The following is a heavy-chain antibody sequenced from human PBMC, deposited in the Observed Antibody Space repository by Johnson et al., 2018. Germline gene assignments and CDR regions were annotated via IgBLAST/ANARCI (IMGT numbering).Heavy chain of an antibody. CDR3: ASNYGGNWGKCFDI. Sequence: VQLQESGGGLVQPGGSLRLSCAASGFTVSSNYISWVRQAPGKGLEWVSIIYGGGSTYYADSVKGRFTISRDKSKNILFLQMNSLGAEDTAVDYCASNYGGNWGKCFDIGGQGTMVTVSS. J-gene: IGHJ3*02. CDR2: IYGGGST. V-gene: IGHV3-66*02. CDR1: GFTVSSNY. D-gene: IGHD4-23*01.